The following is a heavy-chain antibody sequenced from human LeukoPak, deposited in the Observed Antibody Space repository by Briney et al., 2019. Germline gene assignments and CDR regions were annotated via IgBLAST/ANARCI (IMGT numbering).Heavy chain of an antibody. J-gene: IGHJ4*02. CDR2: IYSGGST. V-gene: IGHV3-66*01. CDR1: GFTVSSKY. Sequence: GVSLRLSCAASGFTVSSKYMSWVRQAPGKGLEWVSVIYSGGSTYYADSVKGRFTISRDNSKNTTYLQMNSLRAEDTAVYYCARESSGWLQLFDYWGQGTLVTVSS. D-gene: IGHD5-24*01. CDR3: ARESSGWLQLFDY.